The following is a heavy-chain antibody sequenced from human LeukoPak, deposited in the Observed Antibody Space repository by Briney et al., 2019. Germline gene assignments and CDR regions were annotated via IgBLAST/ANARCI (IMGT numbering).Heavy chain of an antibody. CDR3: ARDTGDYYFDY. CDR2: ISSSNNYI. D-gene: IGHD2-21*02. V-gene: IGHV3-21*01. Sequence: GGSLRLSCAASGFNFNAYTMNWVRQAPGKGLEWVSSISSSNNYIYYADSVKGRFTLSRDNANNSLYLQMNSLRADGTAVYYCARDTGDYYFDYWGQGTLVTVSS. J-gene: IGHJ4*02. CDR1: GFNFNAYT.